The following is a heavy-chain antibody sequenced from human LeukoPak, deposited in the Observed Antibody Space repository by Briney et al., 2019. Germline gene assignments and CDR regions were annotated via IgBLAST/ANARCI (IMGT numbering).Heavy chain of an antibody. Sequence: GESLRLSCAASGFTFDRYTIHWLRQAPGKGLEWVSLIGRRDNNKSLAESVRGRFTIPRDNRRIPLSLQMNSLRTEDTALYYCAKEHSSGWPNLDSWGRGTLVTVSS. D-gene: IGHD6-19*01. V-gene: IGHV3-43*01. CDR2: IGRRDNNK. CDR3: AKEHSSGWPNLDS. J-gene: IGHJ4*02. CDR1: GFTFDRYT.